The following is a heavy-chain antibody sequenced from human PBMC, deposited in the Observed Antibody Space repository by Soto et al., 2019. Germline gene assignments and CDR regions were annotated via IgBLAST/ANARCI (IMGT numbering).Heavy chain of an antibody. CDR3: ARSLGFCISTSCYPDAFDI. Sequence: QLQLQESGPGLVKPSETLSLTCTVSGGSISSSTYYWGWIRQPPGKGLEWIGTIYYSRSTYFNPSLKSRVTISVDRSKNQFSLKLSSVTAADTAVYYCARSLGFCISTSCYPDAFDIWGQGTMVTVSS. CDR2: IYYSRST. V-gene: IGHV4-39*01. CDR1: GGSISSSTYY. J-gene: IGHJ3*02. D-gene: IGHD2-2*01.